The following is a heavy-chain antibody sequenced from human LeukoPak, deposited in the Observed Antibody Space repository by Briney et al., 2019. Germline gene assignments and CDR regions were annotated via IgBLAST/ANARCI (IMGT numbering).Heavy chain of an antibody. V-gene: IGHV3-73*01. Sequence: GGSLRLSCAASGFTFSGSATQWARQASGKGVVWVGRMRSKANSYATEYAASVKGRFTISRDDSKNTAYLQMNSLKTEDTAVYYYTRLQYYYDSSGYHSFFDYWGQGTLVTVSS. D-gene: IGHD3-22*01. CDR2: MRSKANSYAT. CDR1: GFTFSGSA. CDR3: TRLQYYYDSSGYHSFFDY. J-gene: IGHJ4*02.